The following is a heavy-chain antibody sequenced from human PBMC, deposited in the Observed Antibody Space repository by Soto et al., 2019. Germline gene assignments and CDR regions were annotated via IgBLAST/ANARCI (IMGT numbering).Heavy chain of an antibody. CDR1: GFTFSSYG. J-gene: IGHJ6*02. D-gene: IGHD2-21*02. CDR2: IWYDGSNK. Sequence: QVQLVESGGGVVQPGRSLRLSCAASGFTFSSYGMHWVRQAPGKGLEWVAVIWYDGSNKYYADSVKGRFTISRDNSKNTLYLQMNSLRAVDTAVYYCARGDFLYYYYGMDVWGQGTTVTVSS. V-gene: IGHV3-33*01. CDR3: ARGDFLYYYYGMDV.